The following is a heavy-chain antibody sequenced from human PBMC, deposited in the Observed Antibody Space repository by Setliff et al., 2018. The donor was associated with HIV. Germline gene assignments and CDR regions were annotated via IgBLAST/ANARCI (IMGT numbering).Heavy chain of an antibody. J-gene: IGHJ4*02. Sequence: GGSLRLSCAASGFTFSTYAMTWVRQAPGRGLEWVSVISGSGDTTYYSDSVKGRFTISRDNSKNTLYLQMNSLTTEDTAVYYCAKDWHGGFDYWGQGTLVTVSS. CDR3: AKDWHGGFDY. CDR2: ISGSGDTT. CDR1: GFTFSTYA. D-gene: IGHD2-15*01. V-gene: IGHV3-23*01.